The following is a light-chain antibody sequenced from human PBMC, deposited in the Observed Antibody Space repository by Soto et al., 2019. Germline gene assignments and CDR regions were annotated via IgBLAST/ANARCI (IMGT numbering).Light chain of an antibody. J-gene: IGLJ1*01. Sequence: QSVLTQPHSASGTPGQRVTISCSGSSSNIGTSSVHWFQQLPGTAPKLLISTTNQRPSGVPERFSGSKSGTSASLAISGLQSEDEADYYCAAWDDILNGHVFGTGTKVTDL. CDR2: TTN. CDR1: SSNIGTSS. V-gene: IGLV1-44*01. CDR3: AAWDDILNGHV.